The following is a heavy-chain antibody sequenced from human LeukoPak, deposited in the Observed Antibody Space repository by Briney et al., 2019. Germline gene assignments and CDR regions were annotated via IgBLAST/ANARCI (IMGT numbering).Heavy chain of an antibody. V-gene: IGHV1-8*01. J-gene: IGHJ4*02. CDR1: ASAFNIYD. CDR2: TNPDSGNT. Sequence: ASVSVSCKASASAFNIYDIKRVRQATGQGIEWMGWTNPDSGNTGFAQKFHGRVPMTRNTSITTAYMELSSLRFEETAVYYCAVHLPGDYLDRWGQGTLVTVSS. CDR3: AVHLPGDYLDR.